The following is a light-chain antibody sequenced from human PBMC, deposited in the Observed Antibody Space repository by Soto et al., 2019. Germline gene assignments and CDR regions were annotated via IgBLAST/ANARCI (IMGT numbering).Light chain of an antibody. CDR2: EVS. CDR3: SSYTSSSTLVV. J-gene: IGLJ2*01. Sequence: QSALTQPASVSGSPGQSITISCTGSRSDVGGYNYVSWYQQHPGKAPQVLIYEVSNRPSGVSNRFSGSKSGNTASLTISGLQAEDEADYYCSSYTSSSTLVVFGGGTKLTVL. CDR1: RSDVGGYNY. V-gene: IGLV2-14*01.